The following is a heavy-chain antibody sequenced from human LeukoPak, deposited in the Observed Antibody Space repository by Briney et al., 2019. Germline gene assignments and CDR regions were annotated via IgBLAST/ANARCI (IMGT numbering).Heavy chain of an antibody. CDR1: GGSISRYY. CDR2: FYYNGSS. CDR3: ASLKTGALDAFDI. D-gene: IGHD7-27*01. V-gene: IGHV4-59*01. Sequence: SETLSLTCTVSGGSISRYYWSWIRQPPGKGLEGSGYFYYNGSSNYNPSLKSRVTISVDKSKNQFSLNLSSVTAADTAVYFCASLKTGALDAFDIWGQGTMIAVSS. J-gene: IGHJ3*02.